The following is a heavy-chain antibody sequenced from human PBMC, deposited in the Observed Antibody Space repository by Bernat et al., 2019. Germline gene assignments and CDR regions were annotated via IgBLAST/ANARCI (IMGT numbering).Heavy chain of an antibody. D-gene: IGHD5-12*01. J-gene: IGHJ4*02. CDR1: GFTVSSNY. Sequence: EVQLVESGGGLVQPGGSLRLSCAASGFTVSSNYMSWVRQAPGKGLEWVSVIYSGGSTYYADSVKGRFTISRDNSKNTLYLQMNSLRAEDTAVYYCAKERYSGYDYPDYWGQGTLVTVSS. V-gene: IGHV3-66*01. CDR2: IYSGGST. CDR3: AKERYSGYDYPDY.